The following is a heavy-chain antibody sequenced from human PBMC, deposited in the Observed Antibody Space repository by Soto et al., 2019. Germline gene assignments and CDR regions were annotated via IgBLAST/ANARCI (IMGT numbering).Heavy chain of an antibody. Sequence: QVTLKESGPVLVNPTETLTLTCTVSGFSLSNARMGVSWIRQPPGKALEWLAHIFSNDEKSYSTSLKSRLTISKDTSKSQVVLTMTNMDPVDTATYYCARTRYSGYDSNYYFDYWGQGTLVTVSS. CDR1: GFSLSNARMG. CDR3: ARTRYSGYDSNYYFDY. V-gene: IGHV2-26*01. J-gene: IGHJ4*02. D-gene: IGHD5-12*01. CDR2: IFSNDEK.